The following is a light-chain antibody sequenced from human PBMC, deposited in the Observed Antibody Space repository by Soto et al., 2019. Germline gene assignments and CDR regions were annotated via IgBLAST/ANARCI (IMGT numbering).Light chain of an antibody. CDR3: FSYAGSRTWV. J-gene: IGLJ3*02. CDR2: EAT. CDR1: SSDFGSYNL. V-gene: IGLV2-23*01. Sequence: QSALTQPASVSGSPGQSITISCTGSSSDFGSYNLVSWYQQHPGKVPKLIIYEATKRPSGISNRFSGSKSGYMASLTISGLQAEDGADYYCFSYAGSRTWVFGGGTQLTVL.